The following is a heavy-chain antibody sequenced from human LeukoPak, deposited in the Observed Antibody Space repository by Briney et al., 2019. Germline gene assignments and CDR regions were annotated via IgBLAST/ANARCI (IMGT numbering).Heavy chain of an antibody. J-gene: IGHJ4*02. CDR3: ATEPLPRGSGPMRVDY. V-gene: IGHV1-24*01. Sequence: ASVKVSCKVSGYTLTELSMHWVRQAPGKGLEWMGGFDPADGETIYAQKFQGRVTMTEDTSTDTAYMELSSLRSEDTAVYYCATEPLPRGSGPMRVDYWGQGTLVTVSS. CDR1: GYTLTELS. CDR2: FDPADGET. D-gene: IGHD3-10*01.